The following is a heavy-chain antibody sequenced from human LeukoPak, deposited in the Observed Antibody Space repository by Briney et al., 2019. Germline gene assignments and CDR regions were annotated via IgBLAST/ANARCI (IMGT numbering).Heavy chain of an antibody. CDR2: IYYSGST. V-gene: IGHV4-59*01. Sequence: SETLSLTCTVSGGSISSYYWSWIRQPPGKGLEWIGYIYYSGSTNYNPSLKSRVTISVGTSKNQFSLKLSSVAAADTAVYYCARDRYYYDSSGYSYNWFDPWGQGTLVTVSS. J-gene: IGHJ5*02. CDR3: ARDRYYYDSSGYSYNWFDP. CDR1: GGSISSYY. D-gene: IGHD3-22*01.